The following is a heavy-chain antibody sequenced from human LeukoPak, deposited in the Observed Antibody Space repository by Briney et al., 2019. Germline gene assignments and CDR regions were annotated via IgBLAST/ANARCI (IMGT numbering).Heavy chain of an antibody. V-gene: IGHV6-1*01. CDR2: TYYRSKWYN. J-gene: IGHJ6*03. CDR3: ARAKTSGWSPYYYYMDV. Sequence: SQTLSRTCAISGDSVSSNSAAWNWIRQSPSRGLEWLGRTYYRSKWYNDYAVSVKSRITINPDTSKNQFSLQLNSVTPEDTAVYYCARAKTSGWSPYYYYMDVWGKGTTVTISS. D-gene: IGHD6-19*01. CDR1: GDSVSSNSAA.